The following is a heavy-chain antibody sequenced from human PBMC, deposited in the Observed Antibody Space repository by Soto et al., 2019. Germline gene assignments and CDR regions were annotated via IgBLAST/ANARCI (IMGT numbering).Heavy chain of an antibody. J-gene: IGHJ5*02. D-gene: IGHD3-10*02. CDR1: GFTFNKWW. V-gene: IGHV3-74*01. CDR2: INYDGSTT. Sequence: EVQLVESGGGRVQPGGSLRLSCAASGFTFNKWWMHWVRQSPGKGLVWVSHINYDGSTTNYADSVKGRFTISRDNAKKTLYLQMNSLRAEDTALYYCARDYVRGSPNPWGQGTMVSVSS. CDR3: ARDYVRGSPNP.